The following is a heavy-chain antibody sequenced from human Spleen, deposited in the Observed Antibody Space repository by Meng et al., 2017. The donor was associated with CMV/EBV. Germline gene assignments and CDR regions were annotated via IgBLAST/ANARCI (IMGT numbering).Heavy chain of an antibody. CDR2: IRYDGSNK. V-gene: IGHV3-30*02. J-gene: IGHJ6*02. CDR3: AKGSSWYWGGLDV. Sequence: GGSLRLSCAASGFTFSSYSMNWVRQAPGKGLEWVAFIRYDGSNKYYADSVKGRFTISRDNSKNTLYLQMNSLRAEDTAVYYCAKGSSWYWGGLDVWGQGTTVTVSS. D-gene: IGHD6-13*01. CDR1: GFTFSSYS.